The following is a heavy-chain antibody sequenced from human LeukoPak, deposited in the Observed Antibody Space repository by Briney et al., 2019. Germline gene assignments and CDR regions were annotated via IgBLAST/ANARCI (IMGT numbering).Heavy chain of an antibody. CDR1: GFTFSNYA. CDR2: ISCSGGST. Sequence: GGSLRLSCAASGFTFSNYAMIWVREAPGKGLEWVSGISCSGGSTYYADSVKGRFTISRDNSKNTLYLQMNSLRAEDTAVYYCAKDLYCSSTSCSRGGFDPWGQGTLVTVSS. J-gene: IGHJ5*02. CDR3: AKDLYCSSTSCSRGGFDP. D-gene: IGHD2-2*01. V-gene: IGHV3-23*01.